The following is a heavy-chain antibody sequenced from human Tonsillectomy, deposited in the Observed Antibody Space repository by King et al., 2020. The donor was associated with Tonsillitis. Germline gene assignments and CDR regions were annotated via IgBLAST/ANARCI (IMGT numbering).Heavy chain of an antibody. D-gene: IGHD3-10*01. V-gene: IGHV4-61*01. J-gene: IGHJ2*01. CDR1: GGSVSSGSYY. Sequence: QLQESGPGLVKPSETLSLTCTVSGGSVSSGSYYWSWIRQPPGKGLEWIGYIYYSGSTNYNPSLKSRVTISVDTSKNQFSLKLSSVTAADTAVYYCARDLLGRGTMVRVETSYFDLSGRGTLVTVSS. CDR3: ARDLLGRGTMVRVETSYFDL. CDR2: IYYSGST.